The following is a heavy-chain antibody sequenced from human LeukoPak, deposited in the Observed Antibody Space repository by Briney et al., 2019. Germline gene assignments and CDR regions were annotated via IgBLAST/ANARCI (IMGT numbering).Heavy chain of an antibody. Sequence: KPWETLSLTCTVSGGSISSYYWSWIRQPAGKGLEWIGRIYTSGSTNYNPSLKSRVTMSVDTSKNQFSLKLSCVTAADTAVCHCARVVVVPADPDGYYYMDVWGKGTTVTVSS. D-gene: IGHD2-2*01. V-gene: IGHV4-4*07. CDR2: IYTSGST. J-gene: IGHJ6*03. CDR1: GGSISSYY. CDR3: ARVVVVPADPDGYYYMDV.